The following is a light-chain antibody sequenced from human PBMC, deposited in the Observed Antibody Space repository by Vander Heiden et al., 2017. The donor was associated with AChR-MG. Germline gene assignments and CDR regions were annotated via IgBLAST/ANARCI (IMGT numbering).Light chain of an antibody. V-gene: IGKV1-39*01. J-gene: IGKJ5*01. Sequence: IQMTQSPSSLSASVGDRVTITCRATQSIDKYLNWYLQQPGRAPKLLISAASRLRSGVASRFNGSGSGTDFTLTISDLQPEDFATYYCQQTYSIPPITFGQGTRLEI. CDR2: AAS. CDR1: QSIDKY. CDR3: QQTYSIPPIT.